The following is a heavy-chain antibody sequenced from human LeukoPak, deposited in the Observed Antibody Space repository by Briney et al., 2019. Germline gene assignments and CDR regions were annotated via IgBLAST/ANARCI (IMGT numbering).Heavy chain of an antibody. CDR3: TKSDGYYYYYMDV. Sequence: GGSLRLSCVASGFTFSNYAMNWVRQAPGKGLEWVSSLSGSNGASSSHTADSVKGRFTISRDNSKNTLFLDMIGLRVEDTAVYFCTKSDGYYYYYMDVWGKGTAVTV. CDR1: GFTFSNYA. CDR2: LSGSNGASSS. J-gene: IGHJ6*03. V-gene: IGHV3-23*01.